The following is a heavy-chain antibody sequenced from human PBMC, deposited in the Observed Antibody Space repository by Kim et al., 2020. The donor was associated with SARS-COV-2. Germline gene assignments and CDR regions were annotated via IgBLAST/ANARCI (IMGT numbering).Heavy chain of an antibody. Sequence: GGSLRISCAASGFTFSSYAMHWVRQAPGKGLEWVAVISYDGSNKYYADSVKGRFTISRDNSKNTLYLQMNSLRAEDTAVYYCAGQVLLWFGELSSEFDP. CDR3: AGQVLLWFGELSSEFDP. J-gene: IGHJ5*02. CDR2: ISYDGSNK. D-gene: IGHD3-10*01. CDR1: GFTFSSYA. V-gene: IGHV3-30*04.